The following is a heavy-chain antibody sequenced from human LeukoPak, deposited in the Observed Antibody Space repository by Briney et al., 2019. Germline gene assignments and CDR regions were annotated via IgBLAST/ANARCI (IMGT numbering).Heavy chain of an antibody. CDR2: IYSGGST. Sequence: GGSLRLSCAASGFTVSTNYMSWVRQAPGKGLEWVSVIYSGGSTYYADSVRGRFTISRDKSKNTLYLQMNGLTAEDTAVYYCARATLWFGVYYFDYWGQGTLVTVSS. V-gene: IGHV3-66*01. J-gene: IGHJ4*02. CDR1: GFTVSTNY. D-gene: IGHD3-10*01. CDR3: ARATLWFGVYYFDY.